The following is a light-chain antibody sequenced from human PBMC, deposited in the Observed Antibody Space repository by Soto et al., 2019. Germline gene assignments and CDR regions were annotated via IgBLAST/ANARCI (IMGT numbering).Light chain of an antibody. CDR2: GAS. J-gene: IGKJ1*01. CDR1: HSVGSN. Sequence: EKLRTQSPATLSVSPGAICTLTRPASHSVGSNLAWYRQKPGQAPGLLIYGASTRATDIPARFSAMGSGTEFTLTISGLQSEDFATYYCQHYNSYSEAFGQGAKVDI. V-gene: IGKV3-15*01. CDR3: QHYNSYSEA.